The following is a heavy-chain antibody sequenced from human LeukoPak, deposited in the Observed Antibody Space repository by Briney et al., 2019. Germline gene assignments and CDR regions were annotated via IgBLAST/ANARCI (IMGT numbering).Heavy chain of an antibody. J-gene: IGHJ5*02. CDR1: HVSISTYY. D-gene: IGHD3-10*01. V-gene: IGHV4-59*01. Sequence: SETLSLTCTVSHVSISTYYWSWIRQPPGKGLEWMGYIHYSGSTNYNPSLKSRVTISVDTSKKQLSLMLRSVTAGDTAVYYCARDIYGSGHGWFDTWGQGRLVTVSS. CDR3: ARDIYGSGHGWFDT. CDR2: IHYSGST.